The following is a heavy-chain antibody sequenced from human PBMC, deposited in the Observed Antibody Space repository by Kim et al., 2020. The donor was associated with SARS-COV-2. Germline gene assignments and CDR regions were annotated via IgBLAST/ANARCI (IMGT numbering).Heavy chain of an antibody. CDR1: RGSISIAGYY. J-gene: IGHJ5*02. D-gene: IGHD6-13*01. CDR2: IYYSGST. Sequence: SETLSLTCTVSRGSISIAGYYWSWIRQHPGMGLEWIGYIYYSGSTYYNPSLRSRVTISVDTSENQFSLKLSSVTAADTAVYYCAKKREQVDSSFDPWGQGTLVTVSS. V-gene: IGHV4-31*03. CDR3: AKKREQVDSSFDP.